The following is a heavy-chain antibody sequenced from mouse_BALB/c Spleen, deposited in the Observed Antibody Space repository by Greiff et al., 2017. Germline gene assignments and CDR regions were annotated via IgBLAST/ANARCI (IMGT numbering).Heavy chain of an antibody. CDR2: ISSGSSTI. D-gene: IGHD2-14*01. J-gene: IGHJ1*01. CDR1: GFTFSSFG. V-gene: IGHV5-17*02. Sequence: EVQGVESGGGLVQPGGSRKLSCAASGFTFSSFGMHWVRQAPEKGLEWVAYISSGSSTIYYADTVKGRFTISRDNPKNTLFLQMTSLRSEDTAMYYCARDRYDEYCDVWGAGTTVTVSS. CDR3: ARDRYDEYCDV.